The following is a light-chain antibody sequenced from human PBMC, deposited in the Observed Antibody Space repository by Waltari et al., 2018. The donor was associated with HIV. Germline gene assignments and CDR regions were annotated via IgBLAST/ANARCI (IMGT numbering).Light chain of an antibody. CDR1: QSVSSSY. J-gene: IGKJ2*03. CDR3: QQYGSSPYS. CDR2: GAS. Sequence: EIVLTQSPGTLSLSPGERTTLSCRASQSVSSSYLAWYQQKPGQAPRLLIYGASSRATGIPDKFSGSGSGTDFTLTISRLEPEDFAVYYCQQYGSSPYSFGPGTKLEI. V-gene: IGKV3-20*01.